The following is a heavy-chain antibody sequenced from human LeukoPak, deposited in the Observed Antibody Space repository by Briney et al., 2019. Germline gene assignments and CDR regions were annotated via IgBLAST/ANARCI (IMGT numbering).Heavy chain of an antibody. V-gene: IGHV1-3*01. CDR2: INAGNGNT. D-gene: IGHD5-18*01. J-gene: IGHJ4*02. CDR3: ARDHPVQLWLLGY. Sequence: ASVKVSCKASGYTFTSYAMHWVRQAPGQRLEWMGWINAGNGNTKYSQKLQGRVTITRDTSASAAYMELSSLRSEDTAVYYCARDHPVQLWLLGYWGQGTLVTVSS. CDR1: GYTFTSYA.